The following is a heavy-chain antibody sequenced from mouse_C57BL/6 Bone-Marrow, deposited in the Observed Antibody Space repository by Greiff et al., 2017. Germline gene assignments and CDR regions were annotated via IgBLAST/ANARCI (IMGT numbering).Heavy chain of an antibody. D-gene: IGHD2-1*01. CDR3: TGGNYVRFAY. V-gene: IGHV6-6*01. CDR2: IRNKANNHAT. J-gene: IGHJ3*01. Sequence: EVQLQESGGGLVQPGGSMKLSCVVSGFTFSDAWMDWVRQSPEKGLEWVAEIRNKANNHATYYAESVKGRFTISRDDSKSSVYLQMNSLRAEDTGIYYCTGGNYVRFAYWCQGTLVTVSA. CDR1: GFTFSDAW.